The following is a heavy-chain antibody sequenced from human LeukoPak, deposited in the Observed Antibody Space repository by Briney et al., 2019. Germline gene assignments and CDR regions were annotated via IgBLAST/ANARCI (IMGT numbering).Heavy chain of an antibody. CDR3: ARGVRIAVAGNIDY. V-gene: IGHV3-30*19. J-gene: IGHJ4*02. CDR1: GFTFSSFG. Sequence: QAGGSLRLSCAASGFTFSSFGMHWVRQAPGKGLEWEAAISYDGSNKKYADSVKGRFTISRDNSKNTLYLQINSLRAEDTAVYYCARGVRIAVAGNIDYWGQGTLVTVSS. D-gene: IGHD6-19*01. CDR2: ISYDGSNK.